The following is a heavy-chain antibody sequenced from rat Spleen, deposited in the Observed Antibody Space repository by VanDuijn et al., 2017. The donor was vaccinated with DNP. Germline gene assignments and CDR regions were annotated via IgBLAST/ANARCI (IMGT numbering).Heavy chain of an antibody. CDR1: GHSITSNY. J-gene: IGHJ2*01. CDR3: ARWSDYFDY. Sequence: EVQLQESGPGLVKPSQSLSLTCSVTGHSITSNYWGWIRKFPGNKMEWVGHISYSGGTSYNPSLKSRISITRDTSKNQFFLHLNSVTTEDTATYYCARWSDYFDYWGQGVMVTVSS. V-gene: IGHV3-1*01. CDR2: ISYSGGT.